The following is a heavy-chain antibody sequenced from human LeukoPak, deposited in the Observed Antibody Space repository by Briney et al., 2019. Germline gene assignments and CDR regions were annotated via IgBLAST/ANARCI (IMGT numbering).Heavy chain of an antibody. J-gene: IGHJ4*02. V-gene: IGHV3-23*01. D-gene: IGHD1-26*01. CDR3: AKGGKWDVTPFDY. CDR1: GFTFTSYS. Sequence: GGSLRLSCAASGFTFTSYSINWVRQAPGKGLEWVSTISGGGGSTYYADSVKGRFTISRDNSKNTLYLQANSLRAEDTAVYYCAKGGKWDVTPFDYWGQGTLVTVSS. CDR2: ISGGGGST.